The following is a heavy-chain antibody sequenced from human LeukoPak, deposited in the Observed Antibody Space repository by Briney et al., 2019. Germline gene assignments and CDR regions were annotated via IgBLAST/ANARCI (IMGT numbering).Heavy chain of an antibody. CDR1: GFTFSSYS. CDR3: ARADYGLGSYWFDP. CDR2: ISSSSSYI. J-gene: IGHJ5*02. D-gene: IGHD3-10*01. Sequence: GGSLRLSCAASGFTFSSYSMNWVGQAPGKGLEWVSSISSSSSYIYYADSVKGRFTISRDNAKNSLYLQMNSLRAEDTAVYYCARADYGLGSYWFDPWGQGTLVTVSS. V-gene: IGHV3-21*01.